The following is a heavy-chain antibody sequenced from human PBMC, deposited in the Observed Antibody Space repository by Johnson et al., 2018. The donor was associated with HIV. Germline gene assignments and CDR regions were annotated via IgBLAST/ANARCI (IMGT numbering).Heavy chain of an antibody. CDR1: GFTFRNYG. D-gene: IGHD2/OR15-2a*01. CDR3: SKAQAFRGAFDI. J-gene: IGHJ3*02. CDR2: ISYDGTNK. V-gene: IGHV3-30*18. Sequence: QVQLVESGGGVVQPGRSLRLSCVASGFTFRNYGMHWVRQAPGKGLEWVAVISYDGTNKYYADSVKGRFTISRDNSKNTLYLQMNSLRAEDTAVYYCSKAQAFRGAFDIWGQGKMVIVSS.